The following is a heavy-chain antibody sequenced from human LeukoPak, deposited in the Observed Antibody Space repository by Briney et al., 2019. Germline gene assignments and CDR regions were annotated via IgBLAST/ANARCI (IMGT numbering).Heavy chain of an antibody. J-gene: IGHJ4*02. Sequence: AAVKVSCKTSGYTFTSYGISWVRQAPGQGLEWMGWISAYNGNTNYAQKLQGRVTMTTDTSTSTAYMELRSLRSDDTAVYYCARDFWGSSGFPGGYWGQGTLVTVSS. CDR2: ISAYNGNT. CDR3: ARDFWGSSGFPGGY. D-gene: IGHD3-22*01. V-gene: IGHV1-18*01. CDR1: GYTFTSYG.